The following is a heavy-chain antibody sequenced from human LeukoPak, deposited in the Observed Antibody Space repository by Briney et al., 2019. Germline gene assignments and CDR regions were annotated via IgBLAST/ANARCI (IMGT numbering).Heavy chain of an antibody. CDR3: ARCGGYYDSSGYWFDY. D-gene: IGHD3-22*01. V-gene: IGHV4-31*03. J-gene: IGHJ4*02. CDR2: IYNPGST. CDR1: GGSISGGNYY. Sequence: SETLSLTCTVSGGSISGGNYYWTWIRQHPGKGLEWIGYIYNPGSTYYNPSLKSRVTISVDTSKNQFSLNLSSVTAADTAVYYCARCGGYYDSSGYWFDYWGQGTLVTVSS.